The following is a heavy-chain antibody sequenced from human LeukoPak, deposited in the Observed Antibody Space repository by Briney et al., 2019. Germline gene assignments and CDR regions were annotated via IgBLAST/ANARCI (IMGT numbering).Heavy chain of an antibody. CDR1: GFTFSSYA. D-gene: IGHD3-3*01. J-gene: IGHJ4*02. CDR2: ISGSGGST. Sequence: GGSLRLSCAASGFTFSSYAMSWVRQAPGKGLEWVSAISGSGGSTYYADSVKGRFTISRDNAKNTLYLQMNSLRAEDTAVYYCAREVPYYDFWSGYRGGWYYFDYWGQGTLVTVSS. V-gene: IGHV3-23*01. CDR3: AREVPYYDFWSGYRGGWYYFDY.